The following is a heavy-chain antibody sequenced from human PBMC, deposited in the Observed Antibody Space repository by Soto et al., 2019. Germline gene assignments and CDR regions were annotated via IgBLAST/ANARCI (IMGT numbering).Heavy chain of an antibody. J-gene: IGHJ5*02. CDR2: IYYSGSA. CDR1: GGSISSFY. V-gene: IGHV4-59*12. Sequence: SETLSLTCTVSGGSISSFYWSWIRQPPGKGLEWIGYIYYSGSANHNPSLKSRVTISVDRSKNQFSLKLSSVTAADTAVYYCARVTDRWGQGTLVTVSS. CDR3: ARVTDR.